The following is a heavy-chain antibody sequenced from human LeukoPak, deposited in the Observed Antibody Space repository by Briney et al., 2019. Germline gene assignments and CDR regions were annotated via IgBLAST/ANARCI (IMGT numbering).Heavy chain of an antibody. Sequence: GGSLRLSCAASGFTFTNYAMSWVRQAPGKGLEWASAIVGSGGAIFYADSVKGRFTISRDNSKNTLYLQMNSLRAEDTAVYYCANAPYDSSGYESYWGQGTLVTVSS. CDR2: IVGSGGAI. V-gene: IGHV3-23*01. CDR1: GFTFTNYA. D-gene: IGHD3-22*01. J-gene: IGHJ4*02. CDR3: ANAPYDSSGYESY.